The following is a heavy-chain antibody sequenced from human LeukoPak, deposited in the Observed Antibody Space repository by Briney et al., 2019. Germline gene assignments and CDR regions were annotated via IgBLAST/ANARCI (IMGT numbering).Heavy chain of an antibody. CDR3: AREKGSDYYYGMDV. CDR2: ISGSGGST. V-gene: IGHV3-23*01. CDR1: GFTFSSSA. J-gene: IGHJ6*02. Sequence: PGGSLRLSCAASGFTFSSSAMSWVRQAPGKGLEWVSAISGSGGSTYRADSVKGRFTISRDNAKNTLYLQMNSLRAEDTAVYYCAREKGSDYYYGMDVWGQGTTVTVSS.